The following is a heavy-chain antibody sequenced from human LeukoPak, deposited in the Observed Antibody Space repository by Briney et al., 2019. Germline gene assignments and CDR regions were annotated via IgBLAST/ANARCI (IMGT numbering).Heavy chain of an antibody. D-gene: IGHD3-10*01. Sequence: SETLSLTCAVYGGSFSGYYWSWIRQPPGKGLEWIGEINHSGSTNYNPSLKSRVTISVDTSKNQFSLKLSSVTAADTAVYYCARHTRYYGSGSSYYFDYWGQGTLVTVSS. V-gene: IGHV4-34*01. CDR1: GGSFSGYY. CDR3: ARHTRYYGSGSSYYFDY. CDR2: INHSGST. J-gene: IGHJ4*02.